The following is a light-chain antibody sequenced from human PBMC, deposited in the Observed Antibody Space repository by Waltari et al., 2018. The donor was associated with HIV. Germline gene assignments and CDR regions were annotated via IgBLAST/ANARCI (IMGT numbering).Light chain of an antibody. V-gene: IGKV3-11*01. CDR1: QSVRIL. J-gene: IGKJ4*01. CDR3: QQRSNWPLT. CDR2: DAF. Sequence: EIVLTQSPATLSLSPGERATLSCRASQSVRILLGWYQQKPGQAPRLLIYDAFNRATGTPARFSGSGSGTDFTLTISSLEPEDFAVYYCQQRSNWPLTFGGGTKVEIK.